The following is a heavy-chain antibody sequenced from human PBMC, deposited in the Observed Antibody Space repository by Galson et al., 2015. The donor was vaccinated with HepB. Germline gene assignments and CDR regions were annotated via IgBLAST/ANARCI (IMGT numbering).Heavy chain of an antibody. CDR1: GFTFSSYA. CDR2: ISYDGSNK. CDR3: ARDMIVPAASNSGIYYYYYGMDV. V-gene: IGHV3-30-3*01. J-gene: IGHJ6*02. D-gene: IGHD2-2*01. Sequence: SLRLSCAASGFTFSSYAMHWVRQAPGKGLEWVAVISYDGSNKYYADSVKGRFTISRDNSKNTLYLQMNSLRAEDTAVYYCARDMIVPAASNSGIYYYYYGMDVWGQGTTVTVSS.